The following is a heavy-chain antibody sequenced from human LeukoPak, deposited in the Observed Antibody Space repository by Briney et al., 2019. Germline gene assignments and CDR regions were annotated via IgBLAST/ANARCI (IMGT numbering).Heavy chain of an antibody. Sequence: GRSLRLSCAASGFTFSSYGMHWVRQAPGKGLEWVAVISYDGSNKYYADSVKGRFTISRDNSKNTLYLQMNSLRAEDTAVYYCAREGYNWNGENWFDPWGQGTLVTVSS. V-gene: IGHV3-30*03. CDR2: ISYDGSNK. CDR1: GFTFSSYG. CDR3: AREGYNWNGENWFDP. J-gene: IGHJ5*02. D-gene: IGHD1-1*01.